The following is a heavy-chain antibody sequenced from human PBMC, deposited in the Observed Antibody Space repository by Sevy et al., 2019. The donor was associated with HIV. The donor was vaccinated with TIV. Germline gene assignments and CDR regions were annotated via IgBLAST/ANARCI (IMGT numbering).Heavy chain of an antibody. CDR1: GFTFSNYW. CDR3: ARGGPLVDAALIPWGMDV. D-gene: IGHD5-18*01. V-gene: IGHV3-7*01. Sequence: GGSLRLSCAASGFTFSNYWMNWVRQAPGTGLEWVANIKQGGNEKYYVDSVKGRFTLSRDNAKNSVSLQMNSLRAEDTAVYYCARGGPLVDAALIPWGMDVWGQRTTVTVSS. J-gene: IGHJ6*02. CDR2: IKQGGNEK.